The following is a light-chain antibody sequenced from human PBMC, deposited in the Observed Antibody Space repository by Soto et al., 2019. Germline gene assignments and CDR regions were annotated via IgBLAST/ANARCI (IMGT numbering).Light chain of an antibody. CDR2: DAS. J-gene: IGKJ4*01. CDR3: QQYGDWPGA. CDR1: QSVGSK. V-gene: IGKV3D-15*01. Sequence: EIVMTHSPPTLSVSPGERATLSFRASQSVGSKLAWYQQRPGQAPRLLIYDASNRATGIPARFSGSGSGTEFSLTISSLQSEDFAVYSCQQYGDWPGAFGGGTKVDIK.